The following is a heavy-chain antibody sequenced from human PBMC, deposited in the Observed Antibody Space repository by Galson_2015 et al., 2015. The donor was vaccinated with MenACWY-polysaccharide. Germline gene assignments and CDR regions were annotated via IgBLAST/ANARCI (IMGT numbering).Heavy chain of an antibody. Sequence: SVKVSCKASGYTFTGYYMHWVRQAPGQGLEWMGWINPNSGGTNYAQKFQGRVTMTRDTSISTAYMELSRLRSDDTAVYYCARDREWELQAFDYWGQGTLVTVSS. D-gene: IGHD1-26*01. V-gene: IGHV1-2*02. CDR3: ARDREWELQAFDY. CDR2: INPNSGGT. CDR1: GYTFTGYY. J-gene: IGHJ4*02.